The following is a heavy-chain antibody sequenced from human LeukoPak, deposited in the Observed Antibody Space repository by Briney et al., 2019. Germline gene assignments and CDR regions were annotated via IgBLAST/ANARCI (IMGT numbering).Heavy chain of an antibody. Sequence: LSLTCTVSGGSISSSSYYWGWIRQAPGKGLEWVSYIGSSGSTIYYADSVKGRFTISRDNAKNSLYLQMNSLRAEDTAVYYCAGNSGTYGEVDYWGQGTLVTVSS. CDR2: IGSSGSTI. CDR1: GGSISSSSYY. J-gene: IGHJ4*02. D-gene: IGHD1-26*01. V-gene: IGHV3-11*01. CDR3: AGNSGTYGEVDY.